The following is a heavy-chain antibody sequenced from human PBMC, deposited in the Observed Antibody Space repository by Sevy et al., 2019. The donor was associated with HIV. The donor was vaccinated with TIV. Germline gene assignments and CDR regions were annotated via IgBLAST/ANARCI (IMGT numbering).Heavy chain of an antibody. CDR3: AQGYYFTY. CDR1: GYTFTRYG. D-gene: IGHD3-22*01. V-gene: IGHV1-18*01. CDR2: TSAYNGNT. J-gene: IGHJ4*02. Sequence: ASVKVSCKASGYTFTRYGITWVRQAPGQGLEWMGWTSAYNGNTNYAQKVQGRVTMTRNISITTAYMELGRLRFDDTAVYYCAQGYYFTYWGQGTVVTVSS.